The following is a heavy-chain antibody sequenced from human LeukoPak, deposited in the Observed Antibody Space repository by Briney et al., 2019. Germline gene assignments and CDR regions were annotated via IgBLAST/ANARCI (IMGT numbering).Heavy chain of an antibody. D-gene: IGHD4-11*01. J-gene: IGHJ4*02. CDR1: GFTLDDYV. V-gene: IGHV3-20*04. Sequence: PGGSLRLSRAASGFTLDDYVVSCVRHAPEKGREWVSGIKWNGGSTGYADSVKGRFTISRDNAKNSLYLQMNSLRAEDTALYYCARGLPLQSFHYWGEGTLLTVSS. CDR3: ARGLPLQSFHY. CDR2: IKWNGGST.